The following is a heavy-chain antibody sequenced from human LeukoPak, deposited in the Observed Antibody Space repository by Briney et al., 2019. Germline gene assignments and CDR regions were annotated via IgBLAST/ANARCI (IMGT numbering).Heavy chain of an antibody. CDR2: IGTVDDT. J-gene: IGHJ5*02. Sequence: GGALRLSCADPGVTLSTSDTHGVPPLSGKGLEWVSAIGTVDDTFYSASVKGSFTISRPNTTTSLYLQMNCPRGGHTTVYFCTWGNMLTGYYYFAWLDPWGQGTLVTVSS. V-gene: IGHV3-13*01. CDR1: GVTLSTSD. CDR3: TWGNMLTGYYYFAWLDP. D-gene: IGHD3-9*01.